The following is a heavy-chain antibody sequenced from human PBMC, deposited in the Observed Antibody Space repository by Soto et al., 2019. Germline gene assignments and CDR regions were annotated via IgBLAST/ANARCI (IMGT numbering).Heavy chain of an antibody. CDR1: RFAVSDNY. V-gene: IGHV3-66*01. CDR3: ATRTITLPH. D-gene: IGHD5-12*01. Sequence: EVHLVESGGGLVQPGGSLRLSCAASRFAVSDNYMSWVRQAPGKGLEFVSLIYSGGTTSYAGYVKGRFTISSDNSKNTLYLQMNNLRAEDTAVYYCATRTITLPHWGQGTLVTVSS. CDR2: IYSGGTT. J-gene: IGHJ4*02.